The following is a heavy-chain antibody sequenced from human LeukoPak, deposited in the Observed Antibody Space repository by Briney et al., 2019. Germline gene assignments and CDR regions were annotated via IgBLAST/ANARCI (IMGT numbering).Heavy chain of an antibody. J-gene: IGHJ3*02. CDR2: INPHSGGT. CDR3: ARDTSLYYDSSGPENPIDDAFDI. Sequence: ASVKVSCKASGYTFTGYYMHWVRQAPGQGLEWMGWINPHSGGTNYAQKFQGRVTMTRDTSISTAYMELSRLRSDDTAVYYCARDTSLYYDSSGPENPIDDAFDIWGQGTMVTVSS. CDR1: GYTFTGYY. D-gene: IGHD3-22*01. V-gene: IGHV1-2*02.